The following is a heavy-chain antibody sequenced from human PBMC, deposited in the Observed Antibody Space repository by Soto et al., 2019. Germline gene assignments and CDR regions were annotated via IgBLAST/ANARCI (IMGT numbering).Heavy chain of an antibody. D-gene: IGHD3-9*01. Sequence: QLQLQESGPGLVKPSETLSLTCTVSGGSISSSSYYWGWIRQPPGKGLEWIGGIYYSGSTYYNPSLKSRVTISVDTSKNQFSLKLSSVTAADTAVYYCARGSLTEVDYWGQGTLVTVSS. CDR1: GGSISSSSYY. CDR3: ARGSLTEVDY. CDR2: IYYSGST. V-gene: IGHV4-39*01. J-gene: IGHJ4*02.